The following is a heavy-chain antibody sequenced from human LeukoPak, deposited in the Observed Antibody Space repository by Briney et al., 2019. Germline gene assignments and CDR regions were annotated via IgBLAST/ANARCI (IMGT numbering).Heavy chain of an antibody. V-gene: IGHV3-74*01. Sequence: GGSLRLSCAASGFTFSSYAMSWVRHAPGKGLEWVSRIKTDGSSRSYADSVKGRFTISRDNGENTLYLQMNSLRPEDTAIYYCATGDGVIMNYWGQGTRVTVSS. CDR3: ATGDGVIMNY. CDR2: IKTDGSSR. J-gene: IGHJ4*02. CDR1: GFTFSSYA. D-gene: IGHD2-8*01.